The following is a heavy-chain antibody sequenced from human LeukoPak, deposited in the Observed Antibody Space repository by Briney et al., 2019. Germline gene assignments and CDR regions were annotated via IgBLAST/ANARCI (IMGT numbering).Heavy chain of an antibody. CDR1: GFTFSSYA. V-gene: IGHV3-23*01. CDR3: AREIVVVVAATRYYYYGMDV. D-gene: IGHD2-15*01. J-gene: IGHJ6*02. CDR2: ISGSGGST. Sequence: GGSLRLSCAASGFTFSSYAMSWVRQAPGKGLEWVSAISGSGGSTYYADSVKGRFTISRDNYKNMLYLQMNSMRAEDTAVYYCAREIVVVVAATRYYYYGMDVWGQGTTVTVSS.